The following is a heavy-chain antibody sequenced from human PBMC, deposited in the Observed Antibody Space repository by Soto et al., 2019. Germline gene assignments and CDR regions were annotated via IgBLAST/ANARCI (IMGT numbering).Heavy chain of an antibody. CDR1: GGSISSSNW. Sequence: QVQLQESGPGLVKPSGTLSLTCAVSGGSISSSNWWSWVRPPPGKGLEWIGEIYHSGSTNYNPSLKRRVTISVDKSKNQFSLKLSSVTAADTAVYYCASSSGPEVGGMDVWGQGTTVTVSS. CDR2: IYHSGST. J-gene: IGHJ6*02. CDR3: ASSSGPEVGGMDV. V-gene: IGHV4-4*02. D-gene: IGHD6-19*01.